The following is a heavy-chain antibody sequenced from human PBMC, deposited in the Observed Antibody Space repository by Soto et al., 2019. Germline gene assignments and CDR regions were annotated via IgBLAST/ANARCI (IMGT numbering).Heavy chain of an antibody. Sequence: EVQLVESGGDLVQPGGYLRLSCAASGFTFSSYWMYWVRQAPGKGLVWVSRINNGGGHITYADAVKGRFTISRDNAKNTLYLQMNSLRAEDTAVYYCARGYCSSTSCDYYYAMDVWGQGATVTVSS. J-gene: IGHJ6*02. CDR1: GFTFSSYW. CDR2: INNGGGHI. V-gene: IGHV3-74*01. D-gene: IGHD2-2*01. CDR3: ARGYCSSTSCDYYYAMDV.